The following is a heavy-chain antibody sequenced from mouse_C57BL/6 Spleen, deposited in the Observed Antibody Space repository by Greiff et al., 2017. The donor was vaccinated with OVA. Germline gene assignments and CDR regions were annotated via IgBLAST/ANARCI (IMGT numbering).Heavy chain of an antibody. J-gene: IGHJ4*01. D-gene: IGHD1-2*01. Sequence: EVQLVESGGGLVQPKGSLKLSCAASGFSFNTYAMSWVRQAPGKGLEWVARIRSKSNNYATYYADSVKDRFTISRDDSESMLYLQMNNLKTEDTAMYYCVSSTAAMDYWGQGTSVTVSS. CDR3: VSSTAAMDY. CDR2: IRSKSNNYAT. V-gene: IGHV10-1*01. CDR1: GFSFNTYA.